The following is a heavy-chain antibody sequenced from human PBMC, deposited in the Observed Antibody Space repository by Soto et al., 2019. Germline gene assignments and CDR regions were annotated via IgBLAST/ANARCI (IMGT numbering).Heavy chain of an antibody. CDR3: AREKTAAGINYYYYYGMDV. CDR2: IYYSGST. V-gene: IGHV4-61*08. CDR1: GGSISSGGYY. Sequence: SETLSLTCTVSGGSISSGGYYWNWIRQPPGKGLEWIGYIYYSGSTNYNPSLKSRVTISVDTSKNQFSLKLSSVTAADTAVYYCAREKTAAGINYYYYYGMDVWGQGTTVTVSS. J-gene: IGHJ6*02. D-gene: IGHD6-13*01.